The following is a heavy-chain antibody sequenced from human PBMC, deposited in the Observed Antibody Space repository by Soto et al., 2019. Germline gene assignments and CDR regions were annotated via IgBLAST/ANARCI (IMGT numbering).Heavy chain of an antibody. D-gene: IGHD5-12*01. Sequence: SETLSLTCTVSGGSISSYYWSWIRQPPGKGLEWIGYIYYSGSTNYNPSLKSRVTISVDTSKNQFSLKLSSVTAADTAVYYCARGLHSGYDPSFDYWGQGTLVTVS. CDR2: IYYSGST. J-gene: IGHJ4*02. V-gene: IGHV4-59*01. CDR3: ARGLHSGYDPSFDY. CDR1: GGSISSYY.